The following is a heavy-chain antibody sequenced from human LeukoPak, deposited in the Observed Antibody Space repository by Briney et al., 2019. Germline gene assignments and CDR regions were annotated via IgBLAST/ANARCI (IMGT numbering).Heavy chain of an antibody. CDR2: IYYSGST. CDR3: ARTYSSGWWDYYGMDV. J-gene: IGHJ6*02. V-gene: IGHV4-31*03. D-gene: IGHD6-19*01. CDR1: GGSISSGGYY. Sequence: SETLSLTCTVSGGSISSGGYYWSWIRQHPGKGLEWIGYIYYSGSTYYNPSLKSRVTISVDTSKNQFSLKLSSVTAADTAVYYCARTYSSGWWDYYGMDVWGQGTTVTVSS.